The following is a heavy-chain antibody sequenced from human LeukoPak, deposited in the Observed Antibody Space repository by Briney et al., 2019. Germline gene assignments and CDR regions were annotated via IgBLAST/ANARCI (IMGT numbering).Heavy chain of an antibody. CDR3: ASGHVATREEAFDI. Sequence: ASVKVSCKASGGTFSSYAISWVRQAPGQGLEWMGRIIPILGIANYAQKFQGRVTITADKSTSTAYMELSSLRSEDTAVYYCASGHVATREEAFDIWGQGTMVTVSS. CDR1: GGTFSSYA. V-gene: IGHV1-69*04. D-gene: IGHD5-12*01. CDR2: IIPILGIA. J-gene: IGHJ3*02.